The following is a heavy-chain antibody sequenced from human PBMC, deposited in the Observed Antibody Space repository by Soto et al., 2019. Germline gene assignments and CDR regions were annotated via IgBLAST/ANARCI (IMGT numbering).Heavy chain of an antibody. D-gene: IGHD2-2*01. V-gene: IGHV4-34*01. Sequence: SSETLSLTCAVYGGSFSGYYWSWIRQPPGKGLEWIGEINHSGSTNYNPSLKSRVTISVDTSKNQFSLKLSSVTAADTAVYYCARGHYCSSPSCLGGWFDPWGQGTLVTVSS. J-gene: IGHJ5*02. CDR1: GGSFSGYY. CDR3: ARGHYCSSPSCLGGWFDP. CDR2: INHSGST.